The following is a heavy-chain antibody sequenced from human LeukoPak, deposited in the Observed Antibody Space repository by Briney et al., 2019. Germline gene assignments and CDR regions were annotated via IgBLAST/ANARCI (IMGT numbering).Heavy chain of an antibody. CDR3: ARGRIQPRNWFGP. J-gene: IGHJ5*02. CDR2: INHSGST. V-gene: IGHV4-34*01. D-gene: IGHD5-18*01. Sequence: SETLSLTCAVYGGSFSGYYWSWIRQPPGKGLEWIGEINHSGSTNYNPSLKSRVTISVDTSKNQFSLKLSSVTAADTAVYYCARGRIQPRNWFGPWGQGTLVTVSS. CDR1: GGSFSGYY.